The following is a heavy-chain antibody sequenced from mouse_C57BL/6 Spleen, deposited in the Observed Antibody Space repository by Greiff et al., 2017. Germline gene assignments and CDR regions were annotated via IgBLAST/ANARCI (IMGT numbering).Heavy chain of an antibody. CDR3: ARLSLSYAMDY. CDR2: ISNGGGST. CDR1: GFTFSDYY. D-gene: IGHD6-1*01. Sequence: EVKVVESGGGLVQPGGSLKLSCAASGFTFSDYYMYWVRQTPEKRLEWVAYISNGGGSTYYPDTVKGRFTISRDNAKNTLYLQMSRLKSEDTAMYYCARLSLSYAMDYWGQGTSVTVSS. J-gene: IGHJ4*01. V-gene: IGHV5-12*01.